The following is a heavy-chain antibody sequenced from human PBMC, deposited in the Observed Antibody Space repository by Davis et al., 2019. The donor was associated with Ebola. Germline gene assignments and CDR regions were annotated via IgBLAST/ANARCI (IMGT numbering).Heavy chain of an antibody. Sequence: GESLKISCVVSGFTFSSYAMYWVRQAPGKGLEWVAVISYDGSNKYYADSVKGRFTISRDNSKNTPYLQMNRLRAEDTAVYYCARDPSKSEQWLVRLYYYYYGMDVWGQGTTVTVSS. J-gene: IGHJ6*02. D-gene: IGHD6-19*01. CDR1: GFTFSSYA. V-gene: IGHV3-30-3*01. CDR3: ARDPSKSEQWLVRLYYYYYGMDV. CDR2: ISYDGSNK.